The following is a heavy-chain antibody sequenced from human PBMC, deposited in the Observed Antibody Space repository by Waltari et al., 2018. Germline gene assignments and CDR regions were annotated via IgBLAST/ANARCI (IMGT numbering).Heavy chain of an antibody. D-gene: IGHD6-19*01. CDR3: ARDVPPATAGTMFDY. J-gene: IGHJ4*02. CDR2: ITGIGNI. V-gene: IGHV3-23*01. Sequence: EVQLLESGGGLVQPGGSLRLSCEVSGFTLRAHAISWVRQPPGKGVEWVSAITGIGNIHYADAVRGRFTIARDISQNTVFLQLSSLRAEDTALYYCARDVPPATAGTMFDYRGRGTLVTVSS. CDR1: GFTLRAHA.